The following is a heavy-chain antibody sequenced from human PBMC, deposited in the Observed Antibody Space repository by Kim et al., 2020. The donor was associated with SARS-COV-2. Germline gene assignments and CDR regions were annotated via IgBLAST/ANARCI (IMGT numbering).Heavy chain of an antibody. Sequence: SVEGRLTTSGANSKNTLYLQMNSLRAEDTAVYYCAKDGAVAGTYYYFDYWGQGTLVTVSS. D-gene: IGHD6-19*01. J-gene: IGHJ4*02. V-gene: IGHV3-30*02. CDR3: AKDGAVAGTYYYFDY.